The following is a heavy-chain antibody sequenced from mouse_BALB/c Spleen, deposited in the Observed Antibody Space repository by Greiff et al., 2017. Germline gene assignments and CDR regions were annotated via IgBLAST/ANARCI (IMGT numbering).Heavy chain of an antibody. V-gene: IGHV3-2*02. D-gene: IGHD2-2*01. CDR1: GYSFTSDYV. CDR2: ISYSGST. Sequence: EVMLVESGPGLVKPSQSLSLTCTVTGYSFTSDYVWNWIRQFHGNKLECVGYISYSGSTSYNPSLKSRISITRYTSKNQYFLQLNSVTTEDTAAYYCARHGYCFAYWGQGTLVTVSA. CDR3: ARHGYCFAY. J-gene: IGHJ3*01.